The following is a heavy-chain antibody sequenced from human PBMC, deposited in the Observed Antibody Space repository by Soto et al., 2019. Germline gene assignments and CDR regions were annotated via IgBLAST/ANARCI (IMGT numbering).Heavy chain of an antibody. CDR2: ISSNGGST. J-gene: IGHJ4*02. CDR3: ARRGYSGYEIDY. V-gene: IGHV3-64*01. CDR1: GFTFSSYA. Sequence: EVQLVESGGGLVQPGGSLRLSCAASGFTFSSYAMHWVRQAPGKGLEYVSDISSNGGSTYYANSVKGRFTISRDNSKHTLYLQMGSLSAEDMAVYYCARRGYSGYEIDYWGQGTLVTVSS. D-gene: IGHD5-12*01.